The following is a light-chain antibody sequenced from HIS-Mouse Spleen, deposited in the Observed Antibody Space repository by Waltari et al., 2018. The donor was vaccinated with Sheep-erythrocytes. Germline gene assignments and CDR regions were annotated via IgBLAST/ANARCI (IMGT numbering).Light chain of an antibody. J-gene: IGKJ1*01. CDR3: MQALQTPRT. Sequence: DIVMTQSPLPLPVTPGEPASIPCRSRQSLLHRNGYHYLDWYLQKPGQSPQLLIYLGSNRASGVPDRFSGSGSGTDFTLKISRVEAEDVGVYYCMQALQTPRTFGQGTKVEIK. CDR1: QSLLHRNGYHY. V-gene: IGKV2-28*01. CDR2: LGS.